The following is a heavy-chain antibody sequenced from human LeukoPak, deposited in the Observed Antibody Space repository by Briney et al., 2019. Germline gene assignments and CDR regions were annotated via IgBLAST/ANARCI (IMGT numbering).Heavy chain of an antibody. CDR2: INHSGST. V-gene: IGHV4-34*01. D-gene: IGHD6-13*01. CDR1: GGSFSGYY. J-gene: IGHJ5*02. Sequence: SETLSLTCAVYGGSFSGYYWSWIRQPPGKGLEWIGEINHSGSTNYNPSLKSRVTISVDTSKNQFSLKLSSVTAADTAVYYCARVGPPGSSWYDGWFDPWGQGTLVTVSS. CDR3: ARVGPPGSSWYDGWFDP.